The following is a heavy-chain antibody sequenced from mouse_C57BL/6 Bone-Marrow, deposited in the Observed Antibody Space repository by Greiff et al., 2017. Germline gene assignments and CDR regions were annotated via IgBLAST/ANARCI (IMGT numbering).Heavy chain of an antibody. V-gene: IGHV2-2*01. CDR2: IWSGGST. D-gene: IGHD3-3*01. Sequence: QVQLKESGPGLVQPSQSLSITCTVSGFSLTSYGVHWVRQSPGKGLEWLGVIWSGGSTDYNAAFISRLSISKDNSKSQVFFKMNSLEADDTAIYFCARKRVLGRNFYAMYSWGEGTSQTLSS. J-gene: IGHJ4*01. CDR3: ARKRVLGRNFYAMYS. CDR1: GFSLTSYG.